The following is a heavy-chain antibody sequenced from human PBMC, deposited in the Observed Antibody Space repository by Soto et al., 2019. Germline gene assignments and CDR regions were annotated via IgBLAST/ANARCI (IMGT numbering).Heavy chain of an antibody. CDR3: ARAMNFVDYYDY. CDR2: IWYDGSNK. V-gene: IGHV3-33*01. D-gene: IGHD3-22*01. Sequence: QVQLVESGGGVVQPGRSLRLSCAASGFTFSSCGMHWVRQAPGKGLEWVAVIWYDGSNKYYADSVKGRFTISRDNSKNTLYLQMNSLRAEDTAVYYCARAMNFVDYYDYWGQGTLVTVSS. J-gene: IGHJ4*02. CDR1: GFTFSSCG.